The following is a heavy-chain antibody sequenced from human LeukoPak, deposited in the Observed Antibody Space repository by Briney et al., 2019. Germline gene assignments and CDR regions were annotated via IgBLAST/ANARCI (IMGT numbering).Heavy chain of an antibody. D-gene: IGHD1-26*01. V-gene: IGHV1-18*01. J-gene: IGHJ4*02. CDR2: ISPYNGYT. Sequence: ASVKVSCKASGYTFINSAIGWVRQAPGQGLEWMGWISPYNGYTKYAESLQGRVTMTTDTSTSTAYMELRSLRSDDTAMYYCARVGASYDGLIDYWGQETRVTVSS. CDR1: GYTFINSA. CDR3: ARVGASYDGLIDY.